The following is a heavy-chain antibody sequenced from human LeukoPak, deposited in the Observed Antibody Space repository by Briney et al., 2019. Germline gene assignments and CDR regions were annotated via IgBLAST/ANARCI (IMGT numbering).Heavy chain of an antibody. J-gene: IGHJ4*02. D-gene: IGHD3-9*01. CDR1: GGSISTYY. CDR3: ARDVPTGYHDY. CDR2: IYNGGST. V-gene: IGHV4-59*12. Sequence: SETLSLTCTASGGSISTYYWSWIRKPPGKGLEWIGHIYNGGSTNYSPSLKSRVTISVDTSKNQYSLKLSSVTAADTAVYYCARDVPTGYHDYWGQGTLVTVSS.